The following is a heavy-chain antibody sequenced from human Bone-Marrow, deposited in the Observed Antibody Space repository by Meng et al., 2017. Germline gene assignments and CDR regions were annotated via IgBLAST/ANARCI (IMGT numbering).Heavy chain of an antibody. D-gene: IGHD3-3*01. CDR2: INPNSGGT. CDR3: ASLAIFGVVIRDY. CDR1: GYTFTNYT. Sequence: QVHRFQSGSELKKPGSSVKLSCKASGYTFTNYTMNWVRQAPGQGLEWMGWINPNSGGTNYAQKFQGRVTMTRDTSISTAYMELSRLRSDDTAVYYCASLAIFGVVIRDYWGQGTLVTVSS. J-gene: IGHJ4*02. V-gene: IGHV1-2*02.